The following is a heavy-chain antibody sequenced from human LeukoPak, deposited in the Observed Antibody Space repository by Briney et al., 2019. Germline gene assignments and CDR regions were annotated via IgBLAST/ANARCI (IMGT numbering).Heavy chain of an antibody. CDR1: GGTFSSYA. Sequence: SVKVSCKASGGTFSSYATSWVRQAPGQGLEWMGGIIPIFGTANYAQKFQGRVTITADKSTSTAYMELSSLRSEDTAVYYCARMGHIVGATSTFDYWGQGTLVTVSS. CDR3: ARMGHIVGATSTFDY. J-gene: IGHJ4*02. D-gene: IGHD1-26*01. CDR2: IIPIFGTA. V-gene: IGHV1-69*06.